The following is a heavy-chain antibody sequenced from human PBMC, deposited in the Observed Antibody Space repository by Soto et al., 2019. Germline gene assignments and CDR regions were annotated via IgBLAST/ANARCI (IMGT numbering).Heavy chain of an antibody. CDR1: GGTFSSYA. D-gene: IGHD2-15*01. V-gene: IGHV1-69*13. Sequence: SVKVSCKASGGTFSSYAISWVRQAPGQGLEWMGGIIPIFGTANYAQKFQGRVTITADESTSTAYMELSSLRSEDTAVYYCARRAAYYYYGMDVWGQGTTVTVSS. CDR3: ARRAAYYYYGMDV. J-gene: IGHJ6*02. CDR2: IIPIFGTA.